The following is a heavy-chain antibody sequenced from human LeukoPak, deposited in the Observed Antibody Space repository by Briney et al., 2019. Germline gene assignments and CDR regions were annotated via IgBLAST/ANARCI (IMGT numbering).Heavy chain of an antibody. Sequence: GESLKIYCQASGCSFTSSWIGWARQMPGKGLEWMAIINPGDSDTRYSPSFQGQVTISADKSISTVYLQWGSLKASDTAMYYCARQPGAGWFDPWGQGTLVTVSS. D-gene: IGHD3-10*01. V-gene: IGHV5-51*01. CDR2: INPGDSDT. J-gene: IGHJ5*02. CDR1: GCSFTSSW. CDR3: ARQPGAGWFDP.